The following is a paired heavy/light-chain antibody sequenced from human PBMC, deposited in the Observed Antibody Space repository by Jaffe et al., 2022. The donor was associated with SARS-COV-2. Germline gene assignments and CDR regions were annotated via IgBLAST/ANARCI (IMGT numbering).Heavy chain of an antibody. CDR1: GFTFSDYY. D-gene: IGHD4-17*01. CDR3: ARDPTVTDYYFDY. CDR2: ISSSGSTI. Sequence: QVQLVESGGGLVKPGGSLRLSCAASGFTFSDYYMSWIRQAPGKGLEWVSYISSSGSTIYYADSVKGRFTISRDNAKNSLYLQMNSLRAEDTAVYYCARDPTVTDYYFDYWGQGTLVTVSS. J-gene: IGHJ4*02. V-gene: IGHV3-11*01.
Light chain of an antibody. CDR2: QDS. J-gene: IGLJ2*01. Sequence: SYELTQPPSVSVSPGQTASITCSGDKLGDKYACWYQQKPGQSPVLVIYQDSKRPSGIPERFSGSNSGNTATLTISGTQAMDEADYYCQAWDSSTAYVFGGGTKLTVL. CDR1: KLGDKY. V-gene: IGLV3-1*01. CDR3: QAWDSSTAYV.